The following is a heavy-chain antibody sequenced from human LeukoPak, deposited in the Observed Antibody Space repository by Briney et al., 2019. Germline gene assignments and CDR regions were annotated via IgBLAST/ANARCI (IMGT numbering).Heavy chain of an antibody. CDR3: ARGVGYYYGSGRYYDYYYYMDV. D-gene: IGHD3-10*01. CDR1: GGSFSGYY. V-gene: IGHV4-34*01. Sequence: SETLSLTCAVYGGSFSGYYWSWIRQPPGKGLEWIGEINHSGSTNYNPSLKSRVTISVDTSKNQFSLKLSSVTAADTAVYYCARGVGYYYGSGRYYDYYYYMDVWGKGTTVTVSS. CDR2: INHSGST. J-gene: IGHJ6*03.